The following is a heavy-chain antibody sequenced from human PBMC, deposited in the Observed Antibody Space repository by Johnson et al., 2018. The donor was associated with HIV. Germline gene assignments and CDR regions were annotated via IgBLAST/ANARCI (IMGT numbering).Heavy chain of an antibody. CDR3: AKGITVAGMGDAFDI. D-gene: IGHD6-19*01. V-gene: IGHV3-9*01. J-gene: IGHJ3*02. CDR1: GFTFDDYA. CDR2: ICWNSGSI. Sequence: VQLVESGGGLVQPGRSLRLSCAASGFTFDDYAMHWVRQAPGKGLEWVSGICWNSGSIGYADYVKGRFTISRDNGKNLFYLQMNRLRDEDTALYYCAKGITVAGMGDAFDIWGQGTMVIVSS.